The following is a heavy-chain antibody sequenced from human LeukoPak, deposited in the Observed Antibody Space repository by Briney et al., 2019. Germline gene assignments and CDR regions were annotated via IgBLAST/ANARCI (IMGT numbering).Heavy chain of an antibody. V-gene: IGHV4-34*01. D-gene: IGHD6-19*01. CDR2: INHSGST. CDR1: GGSFSGYY. J-gene: IGHJ3*02. CDR3: ARYYSSGGGTRDAFDI. Sequence: SETLSLTCAVYGGSFSGYYWSWIRQPPGKGLEWIGEINHSGSTNYNPSLKSRVTISVDTSKNQFSLKLSSVTAADTAVYYCARYYSSGGGTRDAFDIWGQGTMVTVSS.